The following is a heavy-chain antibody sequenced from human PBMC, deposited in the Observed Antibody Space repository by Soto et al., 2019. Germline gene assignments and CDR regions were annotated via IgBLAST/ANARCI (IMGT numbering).Heavy chain of an antibody. CDR2: ISSAGSII. V-gene: IGHV3-48*04. CDR3: VTGREFGWVDNPDHALDI. D-gene: IGHD6-19*01. CDR1: GFTFSKFT. Sequence: EMQVVESGGALVQPGGSLRLSCAASGFTFSKFTMNWVRQAPGKGLEWISHISSAGSIIYYADSVKGRFTISRDNAKNSVYLQMNSLRAEDAAVYYCVTGREFGWVDNPDHALDIWGQGTMVTVSS. J-gene: IGHJ3*02.